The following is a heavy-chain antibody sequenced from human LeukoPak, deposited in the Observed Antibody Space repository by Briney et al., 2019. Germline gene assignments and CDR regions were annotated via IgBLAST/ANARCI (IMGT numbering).Heavy chain of an antibody. CDR2: ISYDGSNK. Sequence: GGSLRLSCAASGFTFSSYAMHWVRQAPGKGLEWVAVISYDGSNKYYADSVKGRFTISRDNSKNTLYLQMNSLRAEDTAVYYCAKASVAIPQYCNSWGQGTLVTVSS. CDR3: AKASVAIPQYCNS. CDR1: GFTFSSYA. J-gene: IGHJ5*02. D-gene: IGHD2-2*02. V-gene: IGHV3-30-3*01.